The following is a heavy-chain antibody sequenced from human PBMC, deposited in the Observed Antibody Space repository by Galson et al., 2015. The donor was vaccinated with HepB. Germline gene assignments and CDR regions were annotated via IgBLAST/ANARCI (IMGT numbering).Heavy chain of an antibody. Sequence: SLRLSCAASGFTFSSYAMSWVRQAPGKGLEWVSAISGSGGSTYYADSVKGRFTISRDNPKNTLYLQMNSLRAEDTAVYYCAKVTWGLYGMDVWGQGTTVTVSS. CDR2: ISGSGGST. J-gene: IGHJ6*02. CDR3: AKVTWGLYGMDV. V-gene: IGHV3-23*01. CDR1: GFTFSSYA. D-gene: IGHD3-16*01.